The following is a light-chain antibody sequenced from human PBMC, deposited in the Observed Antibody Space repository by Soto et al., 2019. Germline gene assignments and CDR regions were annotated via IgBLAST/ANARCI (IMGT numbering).Light chain of an antibody. CDR2: GAS. J-gene: IGKJ4*01. CDR3: QQYDNSFT. CDR1: QSVSSSY. V-gene: IGKV3-20*01. Sequence: EIVLTQSPGTLSLSPGERATVSCRANQSVSSSYLAWYQHKPGQAPRLLISGASNRAAGIPDRFSGSGSGTDFTLTISRLEPEDFAVYYCQQYDNSFTFGGGTKVDIK.